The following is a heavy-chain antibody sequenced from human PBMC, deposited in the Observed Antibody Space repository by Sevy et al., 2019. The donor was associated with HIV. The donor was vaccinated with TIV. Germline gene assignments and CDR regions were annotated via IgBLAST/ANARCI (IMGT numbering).Heavy chain of an antibody. D-gene: IGHD1-1*01. Sequence: GGSLRLSCAASGFTFSKYSMSWVRQPPGKGLEWVSCISSNSAYINYADSVKGRFTISRDNAKNLLYLQMDSLRAENTAVYYCARAVLEISTWRSDYWGQGTQVTVSS. CDR2: ISSNSAYI. J-gene: IGHJ4*02. CDR3: ARAVLEISTWRSDY. V-gene: IGHV3-21*01. CDR1: GFTFSKYS.